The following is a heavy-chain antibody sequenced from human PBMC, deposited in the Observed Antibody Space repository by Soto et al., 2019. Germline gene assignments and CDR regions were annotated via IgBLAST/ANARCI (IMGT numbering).Heavy chain of an antibody. V-gene: IGHV4-31*03. D-gene: IGHD2-15*01. J-gene: IGHJ4*02. CDR2: IYYSGST. CDR3: VRGGGYDSFDF. Sequence: PSETLSLTCTVSGGSISSGGYYWSWIRQHPGKGLEWIGYIYYSGSTYYNPSLKSRVTISVDTSKNQFSLKLSSMTAADKAVYYCVRGGGYDSFDFWGQGIQVTVSS. CDR1: GGSISSGGYY.